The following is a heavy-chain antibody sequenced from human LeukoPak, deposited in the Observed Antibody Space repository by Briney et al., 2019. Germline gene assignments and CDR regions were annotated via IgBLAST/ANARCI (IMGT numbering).Heavy chain of an antibody. CDR2: ITGSGGNT. CDR3: AKRGYAAAGTPLYYFDY. J-gene: IGHJ4*02. V-gene: IGHV3-23*01. Sequence: VCLAAGKGIKRVSAITGSGGNTFYADSVKGRFTISRDNSKNTLFLQMSSLRAEDTAVYYCAKRGYAAAGTPLYYFDYWGQGTLVTVSS. D-gene: IGHD6-13*01.